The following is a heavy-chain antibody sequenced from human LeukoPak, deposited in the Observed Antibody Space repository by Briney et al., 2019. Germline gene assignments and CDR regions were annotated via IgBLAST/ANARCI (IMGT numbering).Heavy chain of an antibody. V-gene: IGHV4-30-4*01. D-gene: IGHD5-18*01. CDR2: IYYSEST. Sequence: SETLSLTCTVSGGFISSRDYYWTWIRQPPGKGLEWFGYIYYSESTYYNPSPRRRVTTPVEKSKNQFSLKLSSMTGADTAVYYCASSYGYHGSDYWGQGTLVSVSS. CDR1: GGFISSRDYY. CDR3: ASSYGYHGSDY. J-gene: IGHJ4*02.